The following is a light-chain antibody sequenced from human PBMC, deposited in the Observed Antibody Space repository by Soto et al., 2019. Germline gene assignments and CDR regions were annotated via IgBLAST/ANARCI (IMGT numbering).Light chain of an antibody. J-gene: IGLJ2*01. CDR1: SSNIGVNT. Sequence: QSVVTQPPSASGTPGQGVTISCSGSSSNIGVNTVNWYQQLPGTAPKLLLYSNNLRPSGVPDRFSGSKSGTSASLAISGLQSEDEADYHCASWDDSLNGVVFGGGTKLTVL. V-gene: IGLV1-44*01. CDR3: ASWDDSLNGVV. CDR2: SNN.